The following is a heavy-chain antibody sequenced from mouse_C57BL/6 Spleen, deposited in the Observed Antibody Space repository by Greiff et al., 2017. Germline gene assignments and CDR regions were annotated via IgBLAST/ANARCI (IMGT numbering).Heavy chain of an antibody. V-gene: IGHV5-4*01. D-gene: IGHD1-1*01. CDR2: ISDGGSYT. Sequence: EVMLVESGGGLVKPGGSLKLSCAASGFTFSSYAMSWVRQTPEKRLEWVATISDGGSYTYYPDNVKGRFTISRDNAKNNLYLQMSHLKSEDTAMYYCARDGELLRYFDVWGTGTTVTVSS. CDR3: ARDGELLRYFDV. J-gene: IGHJ1*03. CDR1: GFTFSSYA.